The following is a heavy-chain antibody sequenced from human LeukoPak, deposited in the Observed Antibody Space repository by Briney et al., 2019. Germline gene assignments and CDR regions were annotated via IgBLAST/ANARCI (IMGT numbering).Heavy chain of an antibody. J-gene: IGHJ6*03. V-gene: IGHV4-34*01. D-gene: IGHD6-13*01. CDR2: INHSGST. CDR3: ARHDRAAAGHMDV. CDR1: GGSFSGYY. Sequence: SETLSLTCAVYGGSFSGYYWSWIRQPPGKGLEWIGEINHSGSTNYNPSLKSRVTISVDTSKNQFSLKLSSVTAADTAVYYCARHDRAAAGHMDVWGKGTTVTVSS.